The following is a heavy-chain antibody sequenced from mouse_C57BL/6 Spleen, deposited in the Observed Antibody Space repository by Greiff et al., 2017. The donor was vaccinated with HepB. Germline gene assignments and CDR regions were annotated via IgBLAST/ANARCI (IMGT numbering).Heavy chain of an antibody. J-gene: IGHJ4*01. Sequence: QVQLQESGPGLVQPSQSLSITCTVSGFSLTSYGVHWVRQSPGKGLEWLGVIWSGGSTDYNAAFISRLSISKDNSKSQVFFKMNSLQADDTAIYYCARNRGAYYSNYDYAMDYWGQGTSVTVSS. CDR2: IWSGGST. D-gene: IGHD2-5*01. CDR3: ARNRGAYYSNYDYAMDY. V-gene: IGHV2-2*01. CDR1: GFSLTSYG.